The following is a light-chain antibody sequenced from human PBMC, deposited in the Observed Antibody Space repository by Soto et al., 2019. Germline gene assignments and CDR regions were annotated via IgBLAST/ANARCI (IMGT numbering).Light chain of an antibody. J-gene: IGKJ2*01. V-gene: IGKV4-1*01. CDR1: QSALHSSNKKNY. Sequence: DIVMTQSPDSLAVSLGERATINCKSRQSALHSSNKKNYLARYQQKPGQHPKLLIYWAPTRASGVPDRFSVSGSVQEFTLTIGNPQAEYVAGNYCKQHSTTPPYTVGQGTKLASK. CDR3: KQHSTTPPYT. CDR2: WAP.